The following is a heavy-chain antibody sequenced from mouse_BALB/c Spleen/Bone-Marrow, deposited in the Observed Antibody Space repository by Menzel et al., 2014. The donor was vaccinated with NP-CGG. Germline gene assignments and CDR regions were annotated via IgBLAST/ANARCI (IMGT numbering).Heavy chain of an antibody. J-gene: IGHJ4*01. D-gene: IGHD1-1*01. CDR3: TRYPYHYGSRNYYAMDY. CDR1: GYTFTSYW. CDR2: IYPGNSDT. Sequence: DVQLQESGTVLARPGASVKMSCKASGYTFTSYWMHWVKQRPGQGLEWIGAIYPGNSDTSYNQKFKGKAKLTAVTSTSTAYMELSSLTNEDSAVYYCTRYPYHYGSRNYYAMDYWGQGTSVTVSS. V-gene: IGHV1-5*01.